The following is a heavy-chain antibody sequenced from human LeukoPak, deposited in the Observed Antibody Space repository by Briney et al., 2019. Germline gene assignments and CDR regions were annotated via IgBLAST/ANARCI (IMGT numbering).Heavy chain of an antibody. CDR1: GSTVSSNY. J-gene: IGHJ4*02. CDR3: AKGGSASRGYSYGFPWYFDY. D-gene: IGHD5-18*01. Sequence: PGGSLRLSCAASGSTVSSNYVSWVRQAPGKGLEWVSVIYSGGSTYYADSVKGRFTISRDNSKNTLYLQMNSLRAEDTAVYYCAKGGSASRGYSYGFPWYFDYWGQGTLVTVSS. CDR2: IYSGGST. V-gene: IGHV3-53*01.